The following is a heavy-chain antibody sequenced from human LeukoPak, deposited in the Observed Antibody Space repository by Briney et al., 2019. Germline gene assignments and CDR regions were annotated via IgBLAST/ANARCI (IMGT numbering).Heavy chain of an antibody. CDR1: GDSISSNNW. J-gene: IGHJ4*02. CDR3: ARGIGSSTSND. D-gene: IGHD6-13*01. Sequence: PSETLSLTCAVSGDSISSNNWWNWVRQPPGKGLEWIGEIYHTGNTNYNPSLKGRVTISVDKSNNQLSLNLRSVNVADTAVYYCARGIGSSTSNDWGQGTLVTVSS. CDR2: IYHTGNT. V-gene: IGHV4-4*02.